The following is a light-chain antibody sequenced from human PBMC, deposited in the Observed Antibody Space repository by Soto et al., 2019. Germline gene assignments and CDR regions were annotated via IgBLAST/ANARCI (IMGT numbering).Light chain of an antibody. Sequence: QSVLTQPPSASGTPGQRVTISCSGSSSNIGSNTVNWYQHLPGTAPTLLIFRDNEWPSGVPDRFSGSKSGTSASLAISGLQSEDEADYYCATWDDSLNGWVFGGGTKVTVL. CDR2: RDN. CDR3: ATWDDSLNGWV. CDR1: SSNIGSNT. J-gene: IGLJ3*02. V-gene: IGLV1-44*01.